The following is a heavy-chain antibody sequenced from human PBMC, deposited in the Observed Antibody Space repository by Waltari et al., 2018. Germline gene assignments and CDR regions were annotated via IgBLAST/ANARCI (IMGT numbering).Heavy chain of an antibody. Sequence: QLQLQESGPGLVKPSETLSLTCTVSGGSISSSSYYWGWIRQPPGKGREWFGSNYYRGSTYYNPSRKSRVTVSVGTSKNQFSRKLSSVTAADTAVYYCARGSYGVDWFDPWGQGTLVTVSS. CDR1: GGSISSSSYY. J-gene: IGHJ5*02. D-gene: IGHD3-10*01. CDR2: NYYRGST. V-gene: IGHV4-39*01. CDR3: ARGSYGVDWFDP.